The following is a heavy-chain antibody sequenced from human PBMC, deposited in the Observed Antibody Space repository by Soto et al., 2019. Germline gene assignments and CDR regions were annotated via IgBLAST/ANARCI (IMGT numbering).Heavy chain of an antibody. CDR3: AREVGATPDHFDY. V-gene: IGHV4-39*02. D-gene: IGHD1-26*01. CDR1: GGSISSSSYY. CDR2: IYYSGST. Sequence: QLQLHESGPGLVKPSETLSLTCTVSGGSISSSSYYWGWIRQPPGKGLEWIGSIYYSGSTYYNPSLKSRVTISVDTSKNQFSLKLSSVTAADTAVYYCAREVGATPDHFDYWGQGTLVTVSS. J-gene: IGHJ4*02.